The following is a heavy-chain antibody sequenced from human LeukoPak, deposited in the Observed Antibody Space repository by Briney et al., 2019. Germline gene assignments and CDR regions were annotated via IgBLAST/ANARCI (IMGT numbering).Heavy chain of an antibody. CDR3: ARDSSGWYYFDY. CDR2: IIPIFGTA. CDR1: GGTFSSYA. V-gene: IGHV1-69*06. Sequence: SVKVSCKASGGTFSSYAISWVRQAPGQGLEWMGGIIPIFGTANYAQKFQGRVTITADKSTSTAYMELSSLRSEDTAVYYCARDSSGWYYFDYWGQGTLVTVSS. D-gene: IGHD6-19*01. J-gene: IGHJ4*02.